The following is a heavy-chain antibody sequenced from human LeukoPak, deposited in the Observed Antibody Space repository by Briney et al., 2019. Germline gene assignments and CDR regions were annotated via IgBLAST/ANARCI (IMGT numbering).Heavy chain of an antibody. D-gene: IGHD3-16*01. CDR1: GFTFSTYS. CDR3: ARRVPSQVITDYFDY. Sequence: GRSLRLSCAASGFTFSTYSMNWVRQAPGKGLEWVSFIDSSSRTTFYADSVKGRFTISRDNAKNSLFLQMNSLRAEDTAVYYCARRVPSQVITDYFDYWGQGTLVTVSS. CDR2: IDSSSRTT. V-gene: IGHV3-48*04. J-gene: IGHJ4*02.